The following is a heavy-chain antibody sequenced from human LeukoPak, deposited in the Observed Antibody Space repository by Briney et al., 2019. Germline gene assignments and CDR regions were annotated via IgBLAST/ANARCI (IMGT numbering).Heavy chain of an antibody. CDR2: INPNSGGT. V-gene: IGHV1-2*02. CDR1: GYTFTGYY. Sequence: GASVKVSCKASGYTFTGYYMHWVRQAPGQGLEWMGWINPNSGGTNYAQKFQGRVTMTRDTSISTAYMELSRLRSDDTAAYYCATTAPISMVRGVSFDFDYWGQGTLVTVSS. CDR3: ATTAPISMVRGVSFDFDY. J-gene: IGHJ4*02. D-gene: IGHD3-10*01.